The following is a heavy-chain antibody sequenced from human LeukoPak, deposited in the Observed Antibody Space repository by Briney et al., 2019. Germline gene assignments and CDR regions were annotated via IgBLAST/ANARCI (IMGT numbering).Heavy chain of an antibody. D-gene: IGHD3-10*01. Sequence: GGSLRLSCAASGFTVTSNHMSWVRQAPGKGLEWVSVIYSGGSTFYADSVKGRFTISRDNSKNTVYLQMNSLRAEDTAVYYCAREDYYGSGSWDWGQGTMVTVSS. J-gene: IGHJ3*01. CDR1: GFTVTSNH. CDR2: IYSGGST. CDR3: AREDYYGSGSWD. V-gene: IGHV3-66*01.